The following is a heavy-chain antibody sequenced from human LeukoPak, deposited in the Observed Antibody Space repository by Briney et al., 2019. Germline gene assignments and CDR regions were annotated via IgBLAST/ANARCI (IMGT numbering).Heavy chain of an antibody. D-gene: IGHD1-26*01. CDR2: ISGSGGST. J-gene: IGHJ4*02. Sequence: GGSLRLSCAASGFTFSSYAMSWVRQAPGKGLEWASAISGSGGSTYYADSVKGRFTISRDNSKNTLYLQMNSLRAEDTAVYYCAKGPHSGSYRTFDYWGQGTLVTVSS. CDR1: GFTFSSYA. V-gene: IGHV3-23*01. CDR3: AKGPHSGSYRTFDY.